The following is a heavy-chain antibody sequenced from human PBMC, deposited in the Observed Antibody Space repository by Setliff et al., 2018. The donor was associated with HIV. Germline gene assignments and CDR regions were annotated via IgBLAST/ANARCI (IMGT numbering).Heavy chain of an antibody. J-gene: IGHJ4*02. CDR3: ARHSGLGGYYSPFDY. CDR1: GGSIKSSSDY. V-gene: IGHV4-39*01. D-gene: IGHD3-22*01. CDR2: IYYSGSN. Sequence: PSETLSLTCTVSGGSIKSSSDYWGWIRQPPGKGLEWIGTIYYSGSNYYNPSLKSRVTISVDTSKNQFSLKLISVTAADTTVYYCARHSGLGGYYSPFDYWGPGTLVTVSS.